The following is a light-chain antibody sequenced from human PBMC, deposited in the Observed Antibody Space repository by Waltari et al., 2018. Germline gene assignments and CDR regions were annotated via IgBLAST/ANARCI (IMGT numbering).Light chain of an antibody. CDR1: SSNIGSNT. Sequence: QSVLTQPPSASGTPGQRVTISCSGSSSNIGSNTVNWYQQLPGTAPKLLIYRNNQRPSGVPDRFSGSQSGTSASLAISGLQSEDEADYYCAAWDDSLNGLFGGGTKLTVL. J-gene: IGLJ2*01. CDR2: RNN. CDR3: AAWDDSLNGL. V-gene: IGLV1-44*01.